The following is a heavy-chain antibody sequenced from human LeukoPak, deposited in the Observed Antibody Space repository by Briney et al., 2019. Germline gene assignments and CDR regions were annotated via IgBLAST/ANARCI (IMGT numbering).Heavy chain of an antibody. D-gene: IGHD3-16*01. V-gene: IGHV3-48*03. J-gene: IGHJ6*03. Sequence: GGSLRLSCAASGFTFSSYEMNWVRQAPGKGLEWVSYISSSGSTIYYADSVKGRFTISRDNAKNSLYLQMNSLRAEDTAVYYCARDTFVQTEYYYYYYMDVWGKGTTVTVSS. CDR3: ARDTFVQTEYYYYYYMDV. CDR2: ISSSGSTI. CDR1: GFTFSSYE.